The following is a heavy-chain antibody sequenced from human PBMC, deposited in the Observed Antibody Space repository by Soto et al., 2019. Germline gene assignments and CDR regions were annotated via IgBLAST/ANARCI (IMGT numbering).Heavy chain of an antibody. D-gene: IGHD2-2*01. CDR3: AREGYCSSSRSYCGYDSVDV. Sequence: QVQLVQSGGEVKNPGASVKVSCKAFGYTLTNYGISWVRQAPGHGLEWMGWISAYNGHANYAQKFQGRVRLTTDRPTITAYMELRSLGSDGTGEYYCAREGYCSSSRSYCGYDSVDVWGKGTTVTGSP. CDR1: GYTLTNYG. V-gene: IGHV1-18*01. CDR2: ISAYNGHA. J-gene: IGHJ6*04.